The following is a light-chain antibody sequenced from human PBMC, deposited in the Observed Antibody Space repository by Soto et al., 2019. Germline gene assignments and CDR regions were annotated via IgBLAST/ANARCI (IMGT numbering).Light chain of an antibody. Sequence: DIVMTQSPDSLAVSLGERATINCKSSQSVLYSTNNKNYLAWYQQKRGQPPKLLIYWAATRESGVPDRFSGSGSGTDFTLTISSLQAEDVAFYYCQQYYITPLTFGVGTKVEI. CDR2: WAA. V-gene: IGKV4-1*01. CDR1: QSVLYSTNNKNY. CDR3: QQYYITPLT. J-gene: IGKJ4*01.